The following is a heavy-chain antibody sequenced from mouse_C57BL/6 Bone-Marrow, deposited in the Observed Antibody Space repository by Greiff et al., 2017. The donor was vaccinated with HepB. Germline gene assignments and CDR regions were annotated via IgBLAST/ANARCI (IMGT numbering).Heavy chain of an antibody. Sequence: QVQLQQSGAELVKPGASVKISCKASGYAFSSYWMNWVKQRPGKGLEWIGQIYPGDGDTNYNGKFKGKSTLTADKSSSTAYMQLRSLTSEDSAVYFCARYVDYDTWFAYWGQGTLVTVSA. J-gene: IGHJ3*01. CDR2: IYPGDGDT. V-gene: IGHV1-80*01. D-gene: IGHD2-4*01. CDR1: GYAFSSYW. CDR3: ARYVDYDTWFAY.